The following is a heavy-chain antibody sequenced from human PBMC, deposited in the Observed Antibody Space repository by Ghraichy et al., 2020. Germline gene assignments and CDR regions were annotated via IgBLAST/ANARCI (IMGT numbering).Heavy chain of an antibody. CDR2: IYPRDSDT. J-gene: IGHJ6*02. D-gene: IGHD2-15*01. Sequence: GESLNISCKGSGYSFTNYWIAWVRQMPGKGLQWMGIIYPRDSDTRYSPSFQGQVTISVDESISTAFLQWSSLKASDTAMYYCARHGGGNYYYGMDVWGQGTTVIVSS. V-gene: IGHV5-51*01. CDR1: GYSFTNYW. CDR3: ARHGGGNYYYGMDV.